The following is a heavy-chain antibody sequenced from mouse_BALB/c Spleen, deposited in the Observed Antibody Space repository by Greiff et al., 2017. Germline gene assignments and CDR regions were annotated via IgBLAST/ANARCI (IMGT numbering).Heavy chain of an antibody. CDR3: ARGRATAPFDY. CDR2: ISSGGST. J-gene: IGHJ2*01. V-gene: IGHV5-6-5*01. D-gene: IGHD3-1*01. Sequence: EVQRVESGGGLVKPGGSLKLSCAASGFTFSSYAMSWVRQTPEKRLEWVASISSGGSTYYPDSVKGRFTISRDNARNILYLQMSSLRSEDTAMYYCARGRATAPFDYWGQGTTLTVSS. CDR1: GFTFSSYA.